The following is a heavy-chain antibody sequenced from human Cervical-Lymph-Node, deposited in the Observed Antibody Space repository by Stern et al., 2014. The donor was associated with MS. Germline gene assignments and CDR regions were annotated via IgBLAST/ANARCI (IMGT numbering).Heavy chain of an antibody. CDR2: ISDTGTKT. V-gene: IGHV3-21*01. CDR1: GFSFRTSR. J-gene: IGHJ5*01. CDR3: ASTSGWFGS. Sequence: EVQLVESGGGLVKPGGSLTLSCAASGFSFRTSRMNWVRQAPGKGLEWVSFISDTGTKTKYADAVQGRFTISRDNAKNSLFLQMSRLRVEDTAVYYCASTSGWFGSWGQGIQVTVSS.